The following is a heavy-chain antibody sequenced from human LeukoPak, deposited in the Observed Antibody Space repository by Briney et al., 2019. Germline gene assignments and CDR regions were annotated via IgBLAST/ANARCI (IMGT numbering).Heavy chain of an antibody. J-gene: IGHJ4*02. D-gene: IGHD6-19*01. CDR1: GGSINSYH. CDR3: ARTARIAVAGIDY. V-gene: IGHV4-59*08. Sequence: SETLSLTCTVSGGSINSYHWSWIRQPPGKGLEWIGYIYYSGSTNYNPSLKSRLTISVDTSKNQFSLKLSSVTAADTAVYYCARTARIAVAGIDYWGQGTLVTVSS. CDR2: IYYSGST.